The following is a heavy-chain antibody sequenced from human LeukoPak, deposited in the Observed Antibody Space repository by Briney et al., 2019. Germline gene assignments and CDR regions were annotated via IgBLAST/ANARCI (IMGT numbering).Heavy chain of an antibody. V-gene: IGHV3-7*01. Sequence: GGSLRLSCAASGFTFSTYWMHWVRQTPGKGLEWVANIKEDGSAKNYVDSVKGRFTISRDNARNSLYLQMNSLGADDTAVYYCASPMVYYDSSGELDYWGQGTLVTVSS. J-gene: IGHJ4*02. CDR1: GFTFSTYW. CDR2: IKEDGSAK. CDR3: ASPMVYYDSSGELDY. D-gene: IGHD3-22*01.